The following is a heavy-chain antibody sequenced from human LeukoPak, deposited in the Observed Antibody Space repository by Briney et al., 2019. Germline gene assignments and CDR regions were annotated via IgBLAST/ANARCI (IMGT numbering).Heavy chain of an antibody. J-gene: IGHJ4*02. CDR1: GFTFSSYG. D-gene: IGHD1-1*01. Sequence: GGSLRLSCAASGFTFSSYGMHWVRQAPGKGLEWVAVISYDGSNKYYADSVKGRFTISRGNSKNTLYLQMNSLRAEDTAVYYCAKDSETGTFDYWGQGTLVTVSS. V-gene: IGHV3-30*18. CDR3: AKDSETGTFDY. CDR2: ISYDGSNK.